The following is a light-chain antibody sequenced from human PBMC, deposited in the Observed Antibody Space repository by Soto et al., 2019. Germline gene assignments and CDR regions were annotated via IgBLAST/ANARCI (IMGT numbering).Light chain of an antibody. J-gene: IGKJ1*01. Sequence: DIQVTQCPCYLSASVWATVPITSRGSHNIRGYLNWYQQKPGKAPKLLIYAASSLQSGIPSRFSGSGSETDFTLTISSLQPEDFATYYCQQSYSTPWTFGQGTKVDIK. CDR1: HNIRGY. CDR3: QQSYSTPWT. V-gene: IGKV1-39*01. CDR2: AAS.